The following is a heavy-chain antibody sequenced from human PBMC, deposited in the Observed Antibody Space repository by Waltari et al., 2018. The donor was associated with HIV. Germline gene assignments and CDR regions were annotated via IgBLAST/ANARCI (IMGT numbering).Heavy chain of an antibody. CDR2: INIDGSRI. J-gene: IGHJ4*02. CDR3: SRDTFGEYDY. CDR1: GFSVSSDW. D-gene: IGHD3-10*01. Sequence: EVQLVQSGGGLIKPGGFLRLSCAASGFSVSSDWMHWVRQTPGKGLVWVSRINIDGSRIDYADSVRGRFTISRDSAKNTLSLQMNSLTEEDTAVYYCSRDTFGEYDYWGQGTLVTVSS. V-gene: IGHV3-74*01.